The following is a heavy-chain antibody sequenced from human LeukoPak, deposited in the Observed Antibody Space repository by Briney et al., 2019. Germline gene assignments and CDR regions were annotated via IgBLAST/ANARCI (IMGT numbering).Heavy chain of an antibody. D-gene: IGHD5-12*01. CDR1: GFTFSTYW. V-gene: IGHV3-7*03. J-gene: IGHJ4*02. Sequence: GSLRLSCAASGFTFSTYWMSWVRQAPGKGLEWVANIKQDGSVKNYVDSVKGRFTISRDNAKNSLYLQMNSLRADDTAMYYCVRGGYGPDYWGQGTLVTVSS. CDR3: VRGGYGPDY. CDR2: IKQDGSVK.